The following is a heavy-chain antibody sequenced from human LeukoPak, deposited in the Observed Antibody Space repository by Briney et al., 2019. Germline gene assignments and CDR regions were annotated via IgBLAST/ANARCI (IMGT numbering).Heavy chain of an antibody. CDR2: IYTSGST. J-gene: IGHJ6*03. Sequence: SETLSLTCTVSGGSISSYYWSWIRQPAGKGLEWIGRIYTSGSTNYNPSLKSRVTMSVDTSKNQFSLKLSSVTAADTAVYYCARTRGRQLVLYVVYYYYMDVWGKGTTVTVPS. CDR1: GGSISSYY. V-gene: IGHV4-4*07. CDR3: ARTRGRQLVLYVVYYYYMDV. D-gene: IGHD6-6*01.